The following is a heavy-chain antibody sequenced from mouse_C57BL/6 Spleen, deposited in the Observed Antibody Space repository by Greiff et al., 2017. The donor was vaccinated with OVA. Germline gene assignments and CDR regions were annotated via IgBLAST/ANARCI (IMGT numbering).Heavy chain of an antibody. D-gene: IGHD2-4*01. CDR3: ARNDYDGDYYAMDY. CDR2: IYPGSGST. J-gene: IGHJ4*01. Sequence: QVQLQQSGPELVKPGASVKISCKASGYAFSSSWMNWVKQRPGKGLEWIGDIYPGSGSTNYNEKFKSKATLTVDTSSSTAYMQLSSLTSEDSAVYYCARNDYDGDYYAMDYWGQGTSVTVSS. V-gene: IGHV1-55*01. CDR1: GYAFSSSW.